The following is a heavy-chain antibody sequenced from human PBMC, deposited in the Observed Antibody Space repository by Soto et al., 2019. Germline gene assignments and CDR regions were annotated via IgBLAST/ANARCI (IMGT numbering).Heavy chain of an antibody. D-gene: IGHD4-17*01. V-gene: IGHV3-33*01. CDR3: ARPLGDDYGDYRINWYFDL. CDR1: GFTFSSYG. J-gene: IGHJ2*01. CDR2: IWYDGSNK. Sequence: GGSLRLSCAASGFTFSSYGMHWVRQAPGKGLEWVAVIWYDGSNKYYADSVKGRFTISRDNSKNTLYLQMNSLRAEDTAVYYCARPLGDDYGDYRINWYFDLWGRGTLVTVSS.